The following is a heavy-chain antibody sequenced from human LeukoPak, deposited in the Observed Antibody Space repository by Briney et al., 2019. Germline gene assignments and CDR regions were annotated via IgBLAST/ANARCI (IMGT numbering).Heavy chain of an antibody. Sequence: SETLSLTCTVSGGSISSSSYYWGWIRQPPGKGLEWIGSIYYSGSTYYNPSLKSRVTISVDTSKNQFSLKLSSVTAADTAVYYCARKPIGPELLYGMDVWGQGTTVTVSS. J-gene: IGHJ6*02. CDR1: GGSISSSSYY. D-gene: IGHD1-14*01. CDR2: IYYSGST. CDR3: ARKPIGPELLYGMDV. V-gene: IGHV4-39*01.